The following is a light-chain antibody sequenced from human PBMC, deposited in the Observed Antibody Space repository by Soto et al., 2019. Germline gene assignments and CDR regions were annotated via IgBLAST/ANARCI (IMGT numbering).Light chain of an antibody. J-gene: IGKJ1*01. V-gene: IGKV3-15*01. CDR2: GAS. CDR3: QQYNNWAPWT. CDR1: QSVSSN. Sequence: EIVMTQSPATLSVSPGEGATLSCRASQSVSSNLAWYQQRPGQAPRLLIYGASTRATDVPARFSGSGSGTEFTLTISSLQSEDFAVYYCQQYNNWAPWTLGQGTKVEIK.